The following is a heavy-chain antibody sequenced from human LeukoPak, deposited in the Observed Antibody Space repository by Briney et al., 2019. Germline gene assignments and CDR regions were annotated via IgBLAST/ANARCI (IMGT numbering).Heavy chain of an antibody. CDR3: AKSGYNRFDY. CDR2: ISWNSGSI. D-gene: IGHD5-24*01. CDR1: GFTFDDYA. J-gene: IGHJ4*02. Sequence: GGSLRLSCAASGFTFDDYAMHWVRQAPGKGLEWVSGISWNSGSIGYADSVKGRFTISRDNSKNTLYLQMNSLRAEDTAVYYCAKSGYNRFDYWGQGTLVTVSS. V-gene: IGHV3-9*01.